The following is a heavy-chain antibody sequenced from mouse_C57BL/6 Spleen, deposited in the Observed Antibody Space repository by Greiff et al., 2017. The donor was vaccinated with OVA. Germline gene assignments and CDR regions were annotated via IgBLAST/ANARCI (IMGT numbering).Heavy chain of an antibody. J-gene: IGHJ2*01. CDR3: ARDDTTVDYCDD. V-gene: IGHV1-26*01. D-gene: IGHD1-1*01. CDR2: INPNNGGT. CDR1: GYTFTDYY. Sequence: VQLQQSGPELVKPGASVKISCKASGYTFTDYYMNWVKQSHGKSLEWIGDINPNNGGTSYNQKFKGKATLTVDKSSSTAYMELRSLTSEDSAVYYCARDDTTVDYCDDWGQGTTLTVSS.